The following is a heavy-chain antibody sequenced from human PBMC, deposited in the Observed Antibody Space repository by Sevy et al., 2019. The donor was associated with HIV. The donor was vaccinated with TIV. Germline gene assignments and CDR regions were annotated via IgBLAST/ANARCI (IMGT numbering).Heavy chain of an antibody. D-gene: IGHD3-22*01. CDR1: GFIFSNYA. CDR3: ARVDANYDKGFDP. V-gene: IGHV3-64D*06. J-gene: IGHJ5*02. Sequence: GGSLRLSCSASGFIFSNYAMHWVRQAPGKGLEYVSGLSSHNAGSTYYADSVNGRFTISRDNSKNTLYLQMTSLRTEDTAVYYCARVDANYDKGFDPWGQGTLVTVSS. CDR2: LSSHNAGST.